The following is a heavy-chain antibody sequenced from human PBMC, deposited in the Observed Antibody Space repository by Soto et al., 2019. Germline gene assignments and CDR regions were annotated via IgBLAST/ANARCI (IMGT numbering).Heavy chain of an antibody. CDR1: GYIFVNYG. Sequence: QVQLVQSGDEVKKPGASVKVSCKASGYIFVNYGIAWVRQAPGQGLEWMGWISPYAGNTHSATTIQGRLTMTTDTSPSTAYMDLGSLTSDDTAVYYCVMVDNYVTPTPQDVWGQGTTVTVSS. CDR3: VMVDNYVTPTPQDV. D-gene: IGHD3-16*01. J-gene: IGHJ6*02. V-gene: IGHV1-18*01. CDR2: ISPYAGNT.